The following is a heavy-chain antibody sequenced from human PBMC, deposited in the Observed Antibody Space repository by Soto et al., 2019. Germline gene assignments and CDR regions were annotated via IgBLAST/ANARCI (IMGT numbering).Heavy chain of an antibody. Sequence: VQLVQSGTEVKKPGSSLKVSCKASGGTFSSYAISWVRQAPGQGLEWMGLVDPEDGGTVYAESFQGRVTITADTSTDTAYMEVSRLRSEDTAVYYCATASERPPRLWYFDLWGRGTLVTVSS. CDR3: ATASERPPRLWYFDL. J-gene: IGHJ2*01. CDR2: VDPEDGGT. D-gene: IGHD6-6*01. CDR1: GGTFSSYA. V-gene: IGHV1-69-2*01.